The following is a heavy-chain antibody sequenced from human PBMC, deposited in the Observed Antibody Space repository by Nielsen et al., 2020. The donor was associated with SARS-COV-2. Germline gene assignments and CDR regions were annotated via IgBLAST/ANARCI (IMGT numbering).Heavy chain of an antibody. CDR3: ARDRGGSYSGFDY. D-gene: IGHD1-26*01. CDR1: GFRFTSYS. Sequence: GGSLRLSCAASGFRFTSYSMNWVRQAPGKGLEWVASITISGAYMYYADSLRGRFTVSRDNAENSLFLQMSSLRDEDTAVYYCARDRGGSYSGFDYWGQGMMVTVSS. CDR2: ITISGAYM. V-gene: IGHV3-21*01. J-gene: IGHJ4*02.